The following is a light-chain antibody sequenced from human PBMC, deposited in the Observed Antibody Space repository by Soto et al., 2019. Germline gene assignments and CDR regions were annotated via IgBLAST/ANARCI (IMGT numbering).Light chain of an antibody. Sequence: EILLTQSPGTLSLSPGERATLSCGASQSVSNNYLDWYQKKPGQAPRLLIYGASNRATGIPERLSGSGYGTDLTITISRMENEDFEVYYCQQYGSFSITFGQGTRLEI. J-gene: IGKJ5*01. V-gene: IGKV3-20*01. CDR3: QQYGSFSIT. CDR2: GAS. CDR1: QSVSNNY.